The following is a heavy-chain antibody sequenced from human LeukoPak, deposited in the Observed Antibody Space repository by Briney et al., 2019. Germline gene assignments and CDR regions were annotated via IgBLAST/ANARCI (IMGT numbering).Heavy chain of an antibody. CDR1: GFTFSSYW. V-gene: IGHV3-7*01. CDR2: IKQDGSEK. CDR3: ARDPDSSGWAIDY. J-gene: IGHJ4*02. D-gene: IGHD6-19*01. Sequence: PGGSLRLSCTASGFTFSSYWMSWVRQAPGKGLEWVANIKQDGSEKYYVDSVKGRFTISRDNAKNSLYLQMNSLRAEDTAVYYCARDPDSSGWAIDYWGQGTLVTVSS.